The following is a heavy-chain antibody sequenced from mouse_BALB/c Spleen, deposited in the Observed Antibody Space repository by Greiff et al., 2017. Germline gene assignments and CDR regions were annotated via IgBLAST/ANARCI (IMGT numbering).Heavy chain of an antibody. V-gene: IGHV3-6*02. CDR2: ISYDGSN. CDR3: ARGGSSGYSFAY. Sequence: EVKLQESGPGLVKPSQSLSLTCSVTGYSITSGYYWNWIRQFPGNKLEWMGYISYDGSNNYNPSLKNRISITRDTSKNKFFLKLNSVTTEDTATYYCARGGSSGYSFAYWGQGTLVTVSA. CDR1: GYSITSGYY. D-gene: IGHD3-1*01. J-gene: IGHJ3*01.